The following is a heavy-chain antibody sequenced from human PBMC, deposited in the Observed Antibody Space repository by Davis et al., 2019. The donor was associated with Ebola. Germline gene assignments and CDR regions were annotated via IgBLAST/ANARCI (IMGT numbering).Heavy chain of an antibody. Sequence: MPSETLSLTCTVSGGSISSYYWSWIRQPPGKGLEWIGYIYYSGSTNYNPSLKSRVTISVDTSKNQFSLKLSSVTAADTAVYYCARGSHCSGGSCYHYWGQGTLVTVSS. CDR2: IYYSGST. CDR1: GGSISSYY. CDR3: ARGSHCSGGSCYHY. V-gene: IGHV4-59*01. D-gene: IGHD2-15*01. J-gene: IGHJ4*02.